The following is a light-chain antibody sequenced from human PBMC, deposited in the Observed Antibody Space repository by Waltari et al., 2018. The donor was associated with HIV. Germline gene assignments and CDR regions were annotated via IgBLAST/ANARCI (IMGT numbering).Light chain of an antibody. V-gene: IGLV3-1*01. J-gene: IGLJ2*01. CDR1: KLGDKY. CDR3: QAWDSSKV. CDR2: QDS. Sequence: SYELTQPPSVPVSPGQTASITCSGDKLGDKYACWYQQKPGQSPVLVIYQDSKRPSGIPERFSGSNSGNTATLTISGTQAMDEADYYCQAWDSSKVFGGGTKLTVL.